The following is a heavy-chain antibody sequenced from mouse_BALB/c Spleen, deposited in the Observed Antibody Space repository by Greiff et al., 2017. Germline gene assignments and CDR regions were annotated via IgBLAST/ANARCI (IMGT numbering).Heavy chain of an antibody. Sequence: EVKLVESGGGLVKPGGSLKLSCAASGFTFSDYYMYWVRQTPETRLEWVATISDGGSYTYYPDSVKGRFTISRDNAKNNLYLQMSSLKSEDTAMYYCARESYDYVGFAYWGQGTLVTVSA. V-gene: IGHV5-4*02. CDR2: ISDGGSYT. CDR3: ARESYDYVGFAY. CDR1: GFTFSDYY. D-gene: IGHD2-4*01. J-gene: IGHJ3*01.